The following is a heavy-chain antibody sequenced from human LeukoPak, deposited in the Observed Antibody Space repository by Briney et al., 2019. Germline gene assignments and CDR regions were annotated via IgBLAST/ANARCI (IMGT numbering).Heavy chain of an antibody. D-gene: IGHD3-10*01. CDR3: AKSRGITNFDY. CDR1: GFTFSSYG. CDR2: ISYDGSNK. J-gene: IGHJ4*02. Sequence: GRSLRLSCAAPGFTFSSYGMHWVRQAPGKGLEWVAVISYDGSNKYYADSVKGRFTISRDNSKNTLYLQMNSLRAEDTAVYYCAKSRGITNFDYWGQGTLVTVSS. V-gene: IGHV3-30*18.